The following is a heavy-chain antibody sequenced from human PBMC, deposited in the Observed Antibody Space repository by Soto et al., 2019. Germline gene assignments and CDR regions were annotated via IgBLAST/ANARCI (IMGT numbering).Heavy chain of an antibody. CDR3: AKVSSSWYAGFFDL. D-gene: IGHD6-13*01. Sequence: LRLSCTASGFTFSSHAMTWVRQAPGKGLEWVSGLSGSGGSIYYADSVKGRFTISRDNSMNTLYLQMKTLRAEDTAVYYCAKVSSSWYAGFFDLWGQGTPVTVSS. CDR2: LSGSGGSI. CDR1: GFTFSSHA. J-gene: IGHJ4*02. V-gene: IGHV3-23*01.